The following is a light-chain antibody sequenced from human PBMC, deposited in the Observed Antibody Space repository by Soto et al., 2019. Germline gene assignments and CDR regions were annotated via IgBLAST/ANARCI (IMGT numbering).Light chain of an antibody. Sequence: EVVLTQSPATLSLSPGERATLSCRASENVRTFVDWYQQKPGQAPRLLIYGASNRATGIPARFSGSGAGTDFTLTISNLEPEDFATYYYQQYKSYSTFGQVTKVEIK. J-gene: IGKJ1*01. CDR1: ENVRTF. CDR3: QQYKSYST. CDR2: GAS. V-gene: IGKV3-11*01.